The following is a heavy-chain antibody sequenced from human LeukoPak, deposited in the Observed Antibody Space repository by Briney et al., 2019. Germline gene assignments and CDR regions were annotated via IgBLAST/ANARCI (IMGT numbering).Heavy chain of an antibody. CDR1: GYSFTSYW. Sequence: GESLKISCKGSGYSFTSYWIGWVRQMPVKGLEWMGIIYPGDSDTRYSPSFQGQVTISADKSISTVYLQWSSLKASDTAMYYCARAYYYGSGSYYNVGYWGQGTLVTVSS. D-gene: IGHD3-10*01. CDR3: ARAYYYGSGSYYNVGY. V-gene: IGHV5-51*01. CDR2: IYPGDSDT. J-gene: IGHJ4*02.